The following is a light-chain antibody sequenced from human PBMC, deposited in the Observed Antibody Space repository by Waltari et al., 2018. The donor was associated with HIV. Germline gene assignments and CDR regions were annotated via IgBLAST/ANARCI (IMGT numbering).Light chain of an antibody. Sequence: QSALTQPASVSGSPGQSLTISCTGTSNDVGCYNLFSWYHQDPGKAPKVMIYEVSKRPSGVSNRFSGSKSGNTASLTISGLQAEDEADYYCGSYAGSNAYVFGIGTKVTVL. V-gene: IGLV2-23*02. CDR2: EVS. CDR3: GSYAGSNAYV. J-gene: IGLJ1*01. CDR1: SNDVGCYNL.